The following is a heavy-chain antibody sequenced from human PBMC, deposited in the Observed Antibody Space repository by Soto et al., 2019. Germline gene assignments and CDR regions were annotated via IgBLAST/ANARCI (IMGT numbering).Heavy chain of an antibody. CDR2: INGGGSAT. D-gene: IGHD1-1*01. J-gene: IGHJ4*02. V-gene: IGHV3-23*01. Sequence: EVQVLESGGGLVQPGGSLTVSCATSGFTFSGHAMSWVRQAPGKGLEWVSGINGGGSATYYADSVKGRFTISRDNFKNAWYLQMTSLSAEDTAVYYCARRHETSRCFDSWGQGALVTVSS. CDR1: GFTFSGHA. CDR3: ARRHETSRCFDS.